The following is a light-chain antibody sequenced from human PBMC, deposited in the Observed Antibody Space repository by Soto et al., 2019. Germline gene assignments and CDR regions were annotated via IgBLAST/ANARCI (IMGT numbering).Light chain of an antibody. J-gene: IGKJ1*01. Sequence: DIVMTQSPDSLAASLGERATINCKSSQSVLYSSHNKNYLAWYHQKPGQPPKLLIYWASTRESGVPDRFSGSGSGTDFTLTISSLQAEDVAVYYCQQYYSTPPWTFGQGTKVEIK. CDR1: QSVLYSSHNKNY. V-gene: IGKV4-1*01. CDR2: WAS. CDR3: QQYYSTPPWT.